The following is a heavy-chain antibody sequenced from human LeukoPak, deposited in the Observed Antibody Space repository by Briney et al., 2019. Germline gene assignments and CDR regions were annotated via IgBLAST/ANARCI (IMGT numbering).Heavy chain of an antibody. CDR3: ARDYSSGSYYNTAY. J-gene: IGHJ4*02. V-gene: IGHV3-7*01. CDR2: IKEDGSEQ. D-gene: IGHD3-10*01. Sequence: GGSLRLSCAASGFTFSSYWMSWVRQAPGKGLEWVANIKEDGSEQYYVDSVKGRFTISRDNAKNSLYLQMNSLRAEDTAVYYCARDYSSGSYYNTAYWGQGTLVTVSS. CDR1: GFTFSSYW.